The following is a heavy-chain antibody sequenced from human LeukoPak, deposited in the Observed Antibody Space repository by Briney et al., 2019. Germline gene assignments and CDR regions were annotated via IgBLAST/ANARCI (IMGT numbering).Heavy chain of an antibody. Sequence: ASVKVSCKASGYTFTGYYIHWVRQAPGQGLEWMGWINPNSGGTNYAQKFQGRVTMTRDTSISTAYMELSRLRSDDTAVYYCATSQYCSSTSCGNTWGQGTLVTVSS. V-gene: IGHV1-2*02. CDR2: INPNSGGT. D-gene: IGHD2-2*01. CDR3: ATSQYCSSTSCGNT. CDR1: GYTFTGYY. J-gene: IGHJ5*02.